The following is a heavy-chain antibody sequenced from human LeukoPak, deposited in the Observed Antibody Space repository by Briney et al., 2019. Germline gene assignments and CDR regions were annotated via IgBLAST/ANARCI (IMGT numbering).Heavy chain of an antibody. J-gene: IGHJ4*02. V-gene: IGHV3-30*18. CDR3: VKDGDDSGWNYFDY. D-gene: IGHD6-19*01. CDR1: GFTFSSYG. CDR2: ISYDGSNK. Sequence: PGGSLRLSCAASGFTFSSYGMHWVRQAPGKGLEWVAVISYDGSNKYYADSVKGRFTISRDNSQNKLSLQMNSLRAEDTAVYYCVKDGDDSGWNYFDYWGQGTLVTVSS.